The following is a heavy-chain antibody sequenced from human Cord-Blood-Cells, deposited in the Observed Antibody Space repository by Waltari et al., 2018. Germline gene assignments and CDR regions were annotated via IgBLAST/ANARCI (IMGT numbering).Heavy chain of an antibody. D-gene: IGHD6-6*01. CDR2: INPNSGGT. CDR3: ARDPTYSSSSFDY. Sequence: QVQLVQSGAEVKKPGASVKVSCKASGYTFTGYYMHWVRQAPGQGLEWMVWINPNSGGTNDAQKFRGRVTMTRDTSISTAYMELSRLRSDDTAVYYCARDPTYSSSSFDYWGQGTLVTVSS. V-gene: IGHV1-2*02. J-gene: IGHJ4*02. CDR1: GYTFTGYY.